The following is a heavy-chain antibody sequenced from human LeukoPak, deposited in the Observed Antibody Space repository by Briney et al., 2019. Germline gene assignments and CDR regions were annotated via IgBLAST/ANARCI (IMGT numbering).Heavy chain of an antibody. J-gene: IGHJ6*03. D-gene: IGHD3-10*01. CDR1: GYTFTSYV. CDR2: MSPKSANT. Sequence: ASVKVSCKASGYTFTSYVINWVRQASGQGLEWMGWMSPKSANTGYAQQFQGRVTITRDTSISTAYMELSSLTSEDTAVYYCARGDYYGSGSPTYYYYYYMDVWGKGTTVTISS. CDR3: ARGDYYGSGSPTYYYYYYMDV. V-gene: IGHV1-8*03.